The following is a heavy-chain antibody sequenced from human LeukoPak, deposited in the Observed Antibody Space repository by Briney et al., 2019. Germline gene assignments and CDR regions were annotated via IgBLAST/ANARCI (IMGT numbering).Heavy chain of an antibody. J-gene: IGHJ4*02. CDR3: ARDRYSSGWYGDY. V-gene: IGHV3-23*01. CDR1: GFTFTSVW. CDR2: ISGSGGST. D-gene: IGHD6-19*01. Sequence: GGSLRLSCEASGFTFTSVWMSWVRQVPGKGLEWVSAISGSGGSTYYADSVKGRFTISRDNSKNTLYLQMNSLRDEDTAVYYCARDRYSSGWYGDYWGQGTLVTVSS.